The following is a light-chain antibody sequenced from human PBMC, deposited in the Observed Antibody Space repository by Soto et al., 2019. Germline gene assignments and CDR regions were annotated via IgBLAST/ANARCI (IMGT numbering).Light chain of an antibody. CDR2: GAS. CDR3: QQYNKWPAYI. Sequence: EIVMTQCPATLSVCPGDTATLSCRASQSVSNYLAWYQQRPGQAPRLLIYGASTRATGIPARFSGGGSGTEFTLTISNLQSEDFAIYYCQQYNKWPAYIFGQGTKVDIK. J-gene: IGKJ2*01. CDR1: QSVSNY. V-gene: IGKV3-15*01.